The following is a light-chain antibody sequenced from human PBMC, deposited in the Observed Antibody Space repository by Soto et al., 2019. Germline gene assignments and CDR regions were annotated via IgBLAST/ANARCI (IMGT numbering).Light chain of an antibody. CDR2: AAS. Sequence: DIQMTQSPSSLSAYLGDRATITCRASQSISRSLNWYQQTPGTAPKLLVYAASSLQSGVPSRFSGSGSGTDFTLTIRSLEPEDFAVYDCQQRSIPLTVGGGTRVDIK. V-gene: IGKV1-39*01. CDR3: QQRSIPLT. CDR1: QSISRS. J-gene: IGKJ4*01.